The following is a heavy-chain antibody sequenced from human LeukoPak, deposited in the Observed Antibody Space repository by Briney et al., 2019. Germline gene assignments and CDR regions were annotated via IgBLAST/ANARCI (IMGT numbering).Heavy chain of an antibody. Sequence: GGSLRLSCAASGFTFSSYSMNWVRQAPGKGLEWVSYISSSSSTIYYADSVKGRFTISRDNARDTLYLQMNSLRADDTAVYYCARVRGGNWGRGTLVTVSS. D-gene: IGHD3-16*01. J-gene: IGHJ1*01. CDR1: GFTFSSYS. V-gene: IGHV3-48*04. CDR3: ARVRGGN. CDR2: ISSSSSTI.